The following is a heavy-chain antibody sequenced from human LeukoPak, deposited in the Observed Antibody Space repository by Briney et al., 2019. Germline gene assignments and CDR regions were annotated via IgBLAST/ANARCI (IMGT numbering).Heavy chain of an antibody. CDR2: INHSGST. CDR1: GVSISSSNSY. CDR3: ARGPPGYSGYGYGLSR. J-gene: IGHJ4*02. V-gene: IGHV4-39*07. Sequence: SETLSLTCTVSGVSISSSNSYWGWIRQPPGKGLEWIGEINHSGSTNYNPSLKSRVTISVDTSKNQFSLKLSSVTAADTAVYYCARGPPGYSGYGYGLSRWGQGTLVTVSS. D-gene: IGHD5-18*01.